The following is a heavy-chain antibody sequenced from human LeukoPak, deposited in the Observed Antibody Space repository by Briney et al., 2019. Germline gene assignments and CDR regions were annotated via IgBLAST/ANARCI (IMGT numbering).Heavy chain of an antibody. CDR1: GFTFSSYT. V-gene: IGHV3-23*01. CDR2: ISGSGGST. Sequence: GGSLRLSCAASGFTFSSYTMSWVRQAPGKGLEWVSAISGSGGSTYYADSVKGRFTISRDNSKNTLYLQMNSLRAEDTAVYYCAKSSSSLDCDILTGYLYGMDVWGQGTTVTVSS. CDR3: AKSSSSLDCDILTGYLYGMDV. D-gene: IGHD3-9*01. J-gene: IGHJ6*02.